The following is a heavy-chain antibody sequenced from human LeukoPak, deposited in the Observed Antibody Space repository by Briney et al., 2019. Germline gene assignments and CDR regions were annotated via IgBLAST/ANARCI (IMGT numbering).Heavy chain of an antibody. CDR3: ARDSPGESFVDV. J-gene: IGHJ6*02. CDR1: GFTFSSYW. CDR2: IKQDGSQK. Sequence: GGSLRLSCAASGFTFSSYWMNWVRQAPGKGLEWVANIKQDGSQKYYVDSVKGRFTISRDNAKNSLYLQMNSLRAEDTAVYYCARDSPGESFVDVWGQGTTVTVSS. D-gene: IGHD4-17*01. V-gene: IGHV3-7*03.